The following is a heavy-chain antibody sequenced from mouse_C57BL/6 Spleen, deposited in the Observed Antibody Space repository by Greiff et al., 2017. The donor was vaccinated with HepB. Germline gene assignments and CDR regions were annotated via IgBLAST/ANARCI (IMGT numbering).Heavy chain of an antibody. CDR2: ISGGGGNT. V-gene: IGHV5-9*01. Sequence: EVKLMESGGGLVKPGGSLKLSCAASGFTFSSYTMSWVRQTPEKRLEWVATISGGGGNTYYPDSVKGRFTISRDNAKNTLYLQMSSLRSEDTALYYCARPYDYDRDYWGQGTSVTVSS. J-gene: IGHJ4*01. CDR1: GFTFSSYT. D-gene: IGHD2-4*01. CDR3: ARPYDYDRDY.